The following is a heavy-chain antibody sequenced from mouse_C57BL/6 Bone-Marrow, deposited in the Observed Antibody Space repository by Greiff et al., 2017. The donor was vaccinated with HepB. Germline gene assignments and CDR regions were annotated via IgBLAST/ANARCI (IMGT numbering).Heavy chain of an antibody. CDR2: IYPGDGDT. V-gene: IGHV1-80*01. J-gene: IGHJ3*01. D-gene: IGHD2-5*01. Sequence: VQLQQSGAELVKPGASVKISCKASGYAFSSYWMNWVKQRPGKGLEWIGQIYPGDGDTNYNGKFKGKATLTADKSSSTAYMQLSSLTSEDSAVYFCARPAYYSKGGAWFAYWGQGTLVTVSA. CDR1: GYAFSSYW. CDR3: ARPAYYSKGGAWFAY.